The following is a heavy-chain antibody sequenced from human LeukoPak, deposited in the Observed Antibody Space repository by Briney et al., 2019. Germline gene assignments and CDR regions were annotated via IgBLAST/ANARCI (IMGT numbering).Heavy chain of an antibody. D-gene: IGHD2-15*01. J-gene: IGHJ4*02. Sequence: TSSETLSLTCTVSGYSISSGYYWGWIRQPPGKGLEWIGSIYHSGSTYYDPSLKSRVTISVDTSKNQFSLKLSSVTAADTAVYYCARDNAVVVAANGGYWGQGTLVTVSS. CDR3: ARDNAVVVAANGGY. V-gene: IGHV4-38-2*02. CDR1: GYSISSGYY. CDR2: IYHSGST.